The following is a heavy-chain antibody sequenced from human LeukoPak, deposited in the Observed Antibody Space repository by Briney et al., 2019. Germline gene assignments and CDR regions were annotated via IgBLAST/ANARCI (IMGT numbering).Heavy chain of an antibody. V-gene: IGHV1-46*01. CDR2: INPSGGST. Sequence: ASVKVSCKASGYTFTGYYMHWVRQAPGQGLEWMGIINPSGGSTSYAQKFQGRVTMTRDTSTSTVYMELSSLRSEDTAVYYCAREVEQPNWFDPWGQGTLVTVSS. CDR3: AREVEQPNWFDP. CDR1: GYTFTGYY. J-gene: IGHJ5*02. D-gene: IGHD6-13*01.